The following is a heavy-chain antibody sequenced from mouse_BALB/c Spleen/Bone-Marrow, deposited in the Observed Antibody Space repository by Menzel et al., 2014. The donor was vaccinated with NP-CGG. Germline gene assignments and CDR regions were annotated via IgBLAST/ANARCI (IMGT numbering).Heavy chain of an antibody. CDR2: ILPGSGST. CDR3: ATARATWFAY. Sequence: VHLVESGAELMKPGASVKISCKATGYTFSSYWIEWVKQRPGHGLEWIGEILPGSGSTNYNEKFKGKATFTADTSSNTAYMQPSSLTSEDSAVYYCATARATWFAYWGQGTLVTVSA. J-gene: IGHJ3*01. V-gene: IGHV1-9*01. D-gene: IGHD3-2*01. CDR1: GYTFSSYW.